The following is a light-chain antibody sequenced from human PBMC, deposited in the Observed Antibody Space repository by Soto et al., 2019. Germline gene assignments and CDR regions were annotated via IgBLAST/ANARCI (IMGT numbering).Light chain of an antibody. J-gene: IGKJ1*01. V-gene: IGKV2-24*01. CDR1: QSLVHNDGNTY. CDR2: KVS. CDR3: MQATQSTWT. Sequence: DIVMTQTPLSSPVTLGQAASISCRSSQSLVHNDGNTYLSWFHQRPGQPPRLLIYKVSDRFSGVPDRFSGSWAGTDFTLTISRVQAEDVGVYYCMQATQSTWTFGQGTKVEIK.